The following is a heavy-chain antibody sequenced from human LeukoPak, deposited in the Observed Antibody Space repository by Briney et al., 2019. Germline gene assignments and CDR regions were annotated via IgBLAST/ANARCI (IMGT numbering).Heavy chain of an antibody. V-gene: IGHV1-18*01. CDR2: ISAYNGNA. CDR3: ARDREGRARTFDY. J-gene: IGHJ4*02. CDR1: GYTFTSYA. Sequence: GASVKVSCTASGYTFTSYAISWVRQAPGQGLEWVGWISAYNGNANYAQTLKGRVTMTTDTSTSTLYMELRSLRSDDAAVYYCARDREGRARTFDYWGQGTLVTVSS. D-gene: IGHD5-24*01.